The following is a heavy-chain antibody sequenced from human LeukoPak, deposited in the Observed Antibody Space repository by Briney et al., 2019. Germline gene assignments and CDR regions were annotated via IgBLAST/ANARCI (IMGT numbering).Heavy chain of an antibody. V-gene: IGHV1-3*01. Sequence: ASVKVSCKASGYTFTSYAMHWVRQAPGQRLEWMGWINVGNGNTKYSQKFQGRVTITRDTSASTAYMELSSLRSEDTAVYYCARAAGNIVNDYWGQGTLVTVSS. CDR2: INVGNGNT. D-gene: IGHD5-12*01. CDR1: GYTFTSYA. CDR3: ARAAGNIVNDY. J-gene: IGHJ4*02.